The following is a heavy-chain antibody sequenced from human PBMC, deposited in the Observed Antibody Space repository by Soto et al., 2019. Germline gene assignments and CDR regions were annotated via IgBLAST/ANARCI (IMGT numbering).Heavy chain of an antibody. D-gene: IGHD2-2*01. J-gene: IGHJ6*02. Sequence: PGGSLRLSCAASGLTFSSYAMNWVRQAPGKGLEWVSVISGSGGTRYYADSVKGRFTISRDNSKSILYLQMNSLRADDTAVYYFAKYSCAVVVEPAANGIDVWGQGTTVTVSS. CDR2: ISGSGGTR. CDR1: GLTFSSYA. V-gene: IGHV3-23*01. CDR3: AKYSCAVVVEPAANGIDV.